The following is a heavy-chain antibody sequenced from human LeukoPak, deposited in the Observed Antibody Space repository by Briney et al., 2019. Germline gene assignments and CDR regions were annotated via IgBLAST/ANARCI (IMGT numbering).Heavy chain of an antibody. D-gene: IGHD3-10*01. CDR3: ASVLRGVIRNYYYYYMDV. J-gene: IGHJ6*03. V-gene: IGHV4-34*01. CDR2: VDHSGST. Sequence: SETLSLTCSVYGGSFSDKHWSWIRQTPGKGLEWIGEVDHSGSTNYSPYLKSRVTISVDTSKNQFSLKLSSVTAADTAVYYCASVLRGVIRNYYYYYMDVWGKGTTVIVSS. CDR1: GGSFSDKH.